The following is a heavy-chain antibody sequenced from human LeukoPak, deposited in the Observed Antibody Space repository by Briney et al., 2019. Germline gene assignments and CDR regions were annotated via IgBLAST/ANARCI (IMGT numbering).Heavy chain of an antibody. CDR1: GGSISSYY. V-gene: IGHV4-4*07. J-gene: IGHJ6*03. CDR2: IYTSGST. D-gene: IGHD4-11*01. Sequence: PSETLSLTCTVSGGSISSYYWSWIRQPAGKGLEWIGRIYTSGSTNYNPSLKSRVTMSVDTSKNQFSLKLSSVTAADTAVYYCARDAVTVTVIDYYYYMDVWGKGTTVTVSS. CDR3: ARDAVTVTVIDYYYYMDV.